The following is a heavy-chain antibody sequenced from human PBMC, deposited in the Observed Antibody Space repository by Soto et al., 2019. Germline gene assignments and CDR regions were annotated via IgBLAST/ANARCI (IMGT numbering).Heavy chain of an antibody. CDR1: GLTLRSYA. J-gene: IGHJ5*02. CDR3: AKGGPFTGGFDP. CDR2: ITGRSAVP. V-gene: IGHV3-23*01. Sequence: PGGSLRLSCAGSGLTLRSYAMTWIRQTPEKGLEWVSTITGRSAVPSYADSVNGRFTVSRDNSKNTVYLQMNSLRPDDTAIYYCAKGGPFTGGFDPWGQGTLVTVS. D-gene: IGHD3-16*01.